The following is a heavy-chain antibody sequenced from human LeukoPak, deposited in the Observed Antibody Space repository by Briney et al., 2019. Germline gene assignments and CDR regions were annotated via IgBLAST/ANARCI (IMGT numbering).Heavy chain of an antibody. CDR2: IYSSGSA. CDR3: ARHRDYYDT. D-gene: IGHD3-22*01. Sequence: SETLSLTCTVSGASINNNFWTWIRQPPGKGLEWIGYIYSSGSANYNPSLKSRVIISGDTSKNQISLHLTSVTAADTAVYFCARHRDYYDTWGHGTRVTVSS. CDR1: GASINNNF. V-gene: IGHV4-59*08. J-gene: IGHJ4*01.